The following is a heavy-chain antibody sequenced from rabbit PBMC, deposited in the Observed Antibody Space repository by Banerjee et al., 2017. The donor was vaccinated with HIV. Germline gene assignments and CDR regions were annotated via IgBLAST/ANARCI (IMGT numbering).Heavy chain of an antibody. V-gene: IGHV1S40*01. J-gene: IGHJ4*01. D-gene: IGHD6-1*01. CDR1: GFSFSSGYD. CDR3: AREERYYSDGYGYANL. Sequence: QSLEESGGDLVKPGASLTLTCTASGFSFSSGYDMYWVRQAPGKGLEWIACIYNGDGSTYYASWAKGRFTITRSTSLNTVDLKMTSLTAADTATYFCAREERYYSDGYGYANLWGQGTLVTVS. CDR2: IYNGDGST.